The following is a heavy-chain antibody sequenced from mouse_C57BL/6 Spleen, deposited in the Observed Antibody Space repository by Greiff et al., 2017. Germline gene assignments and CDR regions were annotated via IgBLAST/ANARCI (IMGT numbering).Heavy chain of an antibody. D-gene: IGHD3-2*02. CDR1: GYTFTNYW. Sequence: VQLQQSGAELVRPGTSVKMSCKASGYTFTNYWIGWAKQRPGHGLEWIGDIYPGGGYTNYNEKFKGKATLTADKSSSTAYLQFSSLTSEDSSIYYCARYGDSSGSACFAYWGQGTLVTVSA. J-gene: IGHJ3*01. V-gene: IGHV1-63*01. CDR2: IYPGGGYT. CDR3: ARYGDSSGSACFAY.